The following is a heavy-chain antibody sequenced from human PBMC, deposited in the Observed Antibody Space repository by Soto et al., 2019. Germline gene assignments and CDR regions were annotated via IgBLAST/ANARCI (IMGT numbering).Heavy chain of an antibody. V-gene: IGHV4-31*03. CDR2: IYYTGST. Sequence: SETLSLTCSVSGASIRSGGYYWGWLRQSPGKGLEWIGHIYYTGSTFYSPSLKSRLTISLDTSKNQFSLDLRSVTAADTAMYYCARIEMASIKWGRGTLVTVSS. CDR3: ARIEMASIK. CDR1: GASIRSGGYY. J-gene: IGHJ4*02.